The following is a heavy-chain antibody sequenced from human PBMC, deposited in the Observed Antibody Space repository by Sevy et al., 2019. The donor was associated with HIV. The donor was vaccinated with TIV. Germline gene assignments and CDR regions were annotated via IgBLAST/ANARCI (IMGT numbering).Heavy chain of an antibody. D-gene: IGHD3-10*01. Sequence: GESLKISCKGSGYSFTSYWIGWVRQMPGEGLELMGIIYPGDSDTRYSPSFQGQVTISADKSISTACLQCSSLKASDTAMYYCARQSKSGEIYFDYWGQGTLVTVSS. V-gene: IGHV5-51*01. CDR3: ARQSKSGEIYFDY. CDR2: IYPGDSDT. CDR1: GYSFTSYW. J-gene: IGHJ4*02.